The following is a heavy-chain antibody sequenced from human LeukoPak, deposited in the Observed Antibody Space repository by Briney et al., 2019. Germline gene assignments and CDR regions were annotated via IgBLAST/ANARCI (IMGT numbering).Heavy chain of an antibody. CDR1: GYSFTTYW. D-gene: IGHD2-15*01. CDR3: ARRYCSSGSCFDY. CDR2: IYPGDSDT. Sequence: GESLKISCKCSGYSFTTYWIGWVRQMPGKGLEWMGIIYPGDSDTRYSPSFQGQVTISADKSISTAYLQWSSLKASDTAMYYCARRYCSSGSCFDYWGQGTLVTVSS. J-gene: IGHJ4*02. V-gene: IGHV5-51*01.